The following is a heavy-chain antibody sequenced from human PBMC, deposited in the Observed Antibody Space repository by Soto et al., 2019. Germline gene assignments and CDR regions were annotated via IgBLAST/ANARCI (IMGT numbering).Heavy chain of an antibody. CDR1: GGTFSSYA. D-gene: IGHD2-2*02. V-gene: IGHV1-69*10. Sequence: ASVKVSCKASGGTFSSYAISWGRQAPGQGLEWMGGIIPILGIANYAQKFQGRVTITADKSTSTAYMELSSLRSEDTAVYYCARGSCSSTSCYTRYYYYGMAVWGQGTTGTVSS. CDR3: ARGSCSSTSCYTRYYYYGMAV. J-gene: IGHJ6*02. CDR2: IIPILGIA.